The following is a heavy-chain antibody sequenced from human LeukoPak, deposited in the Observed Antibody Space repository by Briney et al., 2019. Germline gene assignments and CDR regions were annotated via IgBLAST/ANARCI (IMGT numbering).Heavy chain of an antibody. Sequence: GGSLRLSCAASGFTFSSYEMNWVRQGPGKGLEWVSYISSRGSTIYYADSVKGRFTISRDNAKNSLYLQMNGLRAEDTAVYYCARLVMVGSAFDIWGQGTMVTVSS. D-gene: IGHD2-8*01. V-gene: IGHV3-48*03. CDR3: ARLVMVGSAFDI. CDR2: ISSRGSTI. J-gene: IGHJ3*02. CDR1: GFTFSSYE.